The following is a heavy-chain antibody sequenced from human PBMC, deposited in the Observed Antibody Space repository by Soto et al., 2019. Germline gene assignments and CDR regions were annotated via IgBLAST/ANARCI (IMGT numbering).Heavy chain of an antibody. D-gene: IGHD2-15*01. V-gene: IGHV1-18*01. CDR1: GYTFTSYS. CDR2: ISAYNGNT. CDR3: ARGGYCSGGSCYPYYYGMDV. J-gene: IGHJ6*02. Sequence: ASVKDSCKASGYTFTSYSIRWVRQAPGQGLEWMGWISAYNGNTNYAQKLQGRVTMTKDTSTSTAYMELRSLRSDDTAVYYCARGGYCSGGSCYPYYYGMDVWGQGTTVT.